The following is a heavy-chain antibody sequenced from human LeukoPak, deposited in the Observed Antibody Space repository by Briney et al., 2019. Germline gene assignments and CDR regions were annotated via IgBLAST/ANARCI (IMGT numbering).Heavy chain of an antibody. V-gene: IGHV4-39*07. D-gene: IGHD6-19*01. CDR2: IYYSGST. J-gene: IGHJ4*02. Sequence: SETLSLTCTVSGGSISSSSYYWGWIRQPPGKGREWSGSIYYSGSTYYNPSLKSRVTISVDTSKNQFSLKLSSVTAADTAVYYCAREEGIVYIALAGTGFDYWGQGTLVTVSS. CDR1: GGSISSSSYY. CDR3: AREEGIVYIALAGTGFDY.